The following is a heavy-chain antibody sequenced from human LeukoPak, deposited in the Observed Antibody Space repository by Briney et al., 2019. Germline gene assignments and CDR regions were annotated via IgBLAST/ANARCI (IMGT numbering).Heavy chain of an antibody. CDR2: ISGSGGST. CDR3: AKDWTHYYDSSGYFSDY. D-gene: IGHD3-22*01. J-gene: IGHJ4*02. CDR1: GFTFSSYA. V-gene: IGHV3-23*01. Sequence: GGSLRLSCAASGFTFSSYAMSWVRQAPGKGLEWVSAISGSGGSTYYADSVKGRFTISRDNSKNTLYLQMNSLRAEDTAVYYCAKDWTHYYDSSGYFSDYWGQGTLVTVSS.